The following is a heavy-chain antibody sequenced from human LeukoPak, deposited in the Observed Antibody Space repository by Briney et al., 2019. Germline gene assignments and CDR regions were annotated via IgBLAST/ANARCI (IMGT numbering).Heavy chain of an antibody. CDR3: ARHGDYYESSSYFWDY. D-gene: IGHD3-22*01. CDR1: GGSISSGSYY. V-gene: IGHV4-61*02. CDR2: IYTSGST. Sequence: SQTLSLTCTVSGGSISSGSYYWSWIRQPAGKGLEWIGRIYTSGSTNYNPSLKSRVTISVDTSKNQFSLKLSSVAAADTAVYYCARHGDYYESSSYFWDYWGQGTLVTVSS. J-gene: IGHJ4*02.